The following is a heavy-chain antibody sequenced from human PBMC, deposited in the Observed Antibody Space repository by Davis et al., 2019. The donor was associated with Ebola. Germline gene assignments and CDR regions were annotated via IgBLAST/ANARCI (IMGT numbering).Heavy chain of an antibody. J-gene: IGHJ4*02. Sequence: ASVKVSCKVSGYTLTELSMHWVRQAPGKGLEWMGGFDPEDGETIYAQKFQGRVTMTRDTSTSTVYMELSSLRSEDTAVYYCARPAAAVQLWSHLDYWGQGTLVTVSS. V-gene: IGHV1-24*01. D-gene: IGHD5-18*01. CDR2: FDPEDGET. CDR1: GYTLTELS. CDR3: ARPAAAVQLWSHLDY.